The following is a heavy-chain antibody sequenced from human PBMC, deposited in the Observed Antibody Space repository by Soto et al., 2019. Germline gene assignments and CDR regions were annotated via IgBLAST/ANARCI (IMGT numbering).Heavy chain of an antibody. CDR2: IVVGSGNT. J-gene: IGHJ6*02. V-gene: IGHV1-58*02. D-gene: IGHD2-2*01. CDR1: GFTFTSSA. Sequence: QMQLVQSGPEVKKPGTSVKVSCKASGFTFTSSAMQWVRQARGQRLEWIGWIVVGSGNTNYAQKFQERVTITRDMSTSTAYMELSSLRYEDTAVYYCAAQSTPSDYYYGMDVWGQGTTVTVSS. CDR3: AAQSTPSDYYYGMDV.